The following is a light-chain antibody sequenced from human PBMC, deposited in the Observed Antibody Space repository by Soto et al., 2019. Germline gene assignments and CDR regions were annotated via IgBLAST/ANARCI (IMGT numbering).Light chain of an antibody. CDR2: GAS. Sequence: EIVMTQSPATLSVSPGDRATLSCRASQSVRSNLAWYQQKPGQAPRLLIYGASTRATGIPASFSGSGSGTEFTLTISSLQSEDFAVYYCQQYNNWPPLTFGGGTKVEIK. CDR3: QQYNNWPPLT. CDR1: QSVRSN. J-gene: IGKJ4*01. V-gene: IGKV3-15*01.